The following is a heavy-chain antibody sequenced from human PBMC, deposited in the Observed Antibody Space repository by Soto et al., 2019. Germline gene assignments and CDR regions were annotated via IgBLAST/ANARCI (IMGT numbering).Heavy chain of an antibody. CDR1: GFDFSTYG. Sequence: QVQLVEAGGGVVQPGRSVRLSCAASGFDFSTYGMHWVRQAPGKGLGWVAVIWYDGSNKYYADSVRGRFIISRDNSKNTLFLQLNSLRAEDTAVYYCARAVGPFDYWGQGTLVTGSS. CDR3: ARAVGPFDY. D-gene: IGHD1-26*01. J-gene: IGHJ4*02. V-gene: IGHV3-33*01. CDR2: IWYDGSNK.